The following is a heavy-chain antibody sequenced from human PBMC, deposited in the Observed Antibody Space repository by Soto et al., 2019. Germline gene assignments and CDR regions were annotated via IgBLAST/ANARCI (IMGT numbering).Heavy chain of an antibody. CDR3: ARAPETTEPWEYFYYYMDV. J-gene: IGHJ6*03. Sequence: QVQLVESGGGFVKPGGSLRLSCAASAFTFSDYYMSWIRQAPGKGLEWVSYISSGGGTAYYADSVKGRFTISRDNAKSSLFLQMNSLRGEDTAVYYCARAPETTEPWEYFYYYMDVWGKGTTVTVSS. D-gene: IGHD4-17*01. CDR2: ISSGGGTA. V-gene: IGHV3-11*01. CDR1: AFTFSDYY.